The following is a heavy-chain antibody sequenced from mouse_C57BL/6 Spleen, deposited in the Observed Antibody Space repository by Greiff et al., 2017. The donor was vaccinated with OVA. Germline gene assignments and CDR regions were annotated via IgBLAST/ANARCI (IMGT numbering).Heavy chain of an antibody. Sequence: EVKVEESGGGLVQPGGSLKLSCAASGFTFSDYGMAWVRQAPRKGPEWVAFISNLAYSIYYADTVTGRFTISRENAKNTLYLEMSSLRSEDTAMYYCARQPAGYFDVWGTGTTVTVSS. V-gene: IGHV5-15*04. CDR1: GFTFSDYG. CDR2: ISNLAYSI. CDR3: ARQPAGYFDV. J-gene: IGHJ1*03.